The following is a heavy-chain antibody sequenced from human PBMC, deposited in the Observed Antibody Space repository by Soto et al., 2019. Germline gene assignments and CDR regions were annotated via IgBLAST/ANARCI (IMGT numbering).Heavy chain of an antibody. J-gene: IGHJ6*02. CDR2: ISWDGGST. CDR1: GFTFDDYT. Sequence: PGGSLRLSCAASGFTFDDYTMHWVRQAPGKGLEWVSLISWDGGSTYYADSVKGRFTISRDSSKNSLYLQMNSLRTEDTALYYCAKDISPRQYSGSYYDYYYYGMDVWGQGTTVTVSS. V-gene: IGHV3-43*01. CDR3: AKDISPRQYSGSYYDYYYYGMDV. D-gene: IGHD1-26*01.